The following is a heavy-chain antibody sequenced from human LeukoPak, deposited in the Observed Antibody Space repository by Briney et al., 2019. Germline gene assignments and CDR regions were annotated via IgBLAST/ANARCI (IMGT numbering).Heavy chain of an antibody. D-gene: IGHD3-16*02. CDR2: INPSGSST. Sequence: GASVKVSCKASGYSFTSHYMHWVRQAPGQGLEWMGLINPSGSSTLYAQKFQGRVTMTRDMSTTTDYKELSSLRSEDTAVYYCARDNSVGDIAWWFDPWGQGTLVTVSS. CDR3: ARDNSVGDIAWWFDP. CDR1: GYSFTSHY. V-gene: IGHV1-46*01. J-gene: IGHJ5*02.